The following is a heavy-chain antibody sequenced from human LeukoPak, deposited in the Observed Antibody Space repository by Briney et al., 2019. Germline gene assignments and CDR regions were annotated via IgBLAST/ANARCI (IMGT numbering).Heavy chain of an antibody. V-gene: IGHV1-69*06. CDR1: GGTFSSYA. CDR3: ARDIIHYDTPGGNWFDP. CDR2: IIPIFGTA. D-gene: IGHD3-22*01. J-gene: IGHJ5*02. Sequence: SVKVSCKASGGTFSSYAISWVRQAPGQGLEWMGGIIPIFGTANYAQKFQGRVTITADKSTSTAYMELSSLRSEDTAVYYCARDIIHYDTPGGNWFDPWGQGTLVTVSS.